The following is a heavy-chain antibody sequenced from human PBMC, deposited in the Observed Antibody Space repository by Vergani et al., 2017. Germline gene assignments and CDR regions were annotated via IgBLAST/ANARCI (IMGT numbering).Heavy chain of an antibody. J-gene: IGHJ4*02. CDR3: TXSPITMVRGVITVYYFDY. Sequence: EVQLVESGGGLVKPGGSLRLSCAASGFTFSNAWMNWVRQAPGKGLEWVGRIKSKTDGGTTDYAAPVKGRFTISRDDSKNTLYLQMNSLKTEDTAVYYCTXSPITMVRGVITVYYFDYWGQGTLVTVSS. CDR2: IKSKTDGGTT. CDR1: GFTFSNAW. D-gene: IGHD3-10*01. V-gene: IGHV3-15*07.